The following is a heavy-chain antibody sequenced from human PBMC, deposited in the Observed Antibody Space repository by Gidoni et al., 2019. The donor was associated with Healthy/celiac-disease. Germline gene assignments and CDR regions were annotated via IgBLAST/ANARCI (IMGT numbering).Heavy chain of an antibody. CDR3: AKDPRYYGSGSYYIY. CDR2: MGGSGGST. CDR1: GLPFSSYA. Sequence: EVQLVESGGGLVQPGGSLRLSCAASGLPFSSYAMSWVRRAPGKGREWVSAMGGSGGSTYYADSVKGRFTISRDNSKNTLYLQMNSLRAEDTAVYYCAKDPRYYGSGSYYIYWGQGTLVTVSS. V-gene: IGHV3-23*04. D-gene: IGHD3-10*01. J-gene: IGHJ4*02.